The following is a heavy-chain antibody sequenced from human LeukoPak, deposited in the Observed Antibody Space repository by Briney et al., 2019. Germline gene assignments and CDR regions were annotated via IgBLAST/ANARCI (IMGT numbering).Heavy chain of an antibody. D-gene: IGHD2-2*01. CDR2: INHSGST. J-gene: IGHJ6*03. V-gene: IGHV4-34*01. CDR1: GGSFSGYY. CDR3: ARGRRCSSTSCSVPYYYYYMDV. Sequence: SETLSLTCAVYGGSFSGYYWSWIRQPPGKGLEWVGEINHSGSTNYNPSLKSRVTISVDTSKNQFSLKLSSVTAADTAVYYCARGRRCSSTSCSVPYYYYYMDVWGKGTTVTVSS.